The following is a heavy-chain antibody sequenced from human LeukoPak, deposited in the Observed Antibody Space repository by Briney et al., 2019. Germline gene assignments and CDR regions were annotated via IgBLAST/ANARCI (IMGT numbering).Heavy chain of an antibody. D-gene: IGHD1-26*01. J-gene: IGHJ4*02. V-gene: IGHV3-23*01. Sequence: GGSLRLSCAASGFTFSSSSISWVRQAPGKGLEWVSAITDAVGSTHYADSVKGRFTISSDNSKNTVYLQMNSLRAEDTAVYFCAKYSGSYYYPPNWDSWGQGTLVTVSS. CDR3: AKYSGSYYYPPNWDS. CDR2: ITDAVGST. CDR1: GFTFSSSS.